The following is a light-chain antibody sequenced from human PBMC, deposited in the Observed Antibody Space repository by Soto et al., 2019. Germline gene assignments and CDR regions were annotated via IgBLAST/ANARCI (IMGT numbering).Light chain of an antibody. J-gene: IGKJ1*01. CDR2: AAS. CDR3: QQSYSTPRT. V-gene: IGKV1-39*01. Sequence: IQMTQSPSSLSASVGDRVTITCQASQSISSDLNWYQQKPGKAPKVLIYAASTLQSGVPLRFSGSGSGTDFTLTISSLQPEDFATYYCQQSYSTPRTFGQGTKVDIK. CDR1: QSISSD.